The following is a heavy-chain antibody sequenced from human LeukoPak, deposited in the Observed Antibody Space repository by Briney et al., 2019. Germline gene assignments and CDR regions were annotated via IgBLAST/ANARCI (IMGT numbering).Heavy chain of an antibody. V-gene: IGHV1-69*13. CDR3: ARSTVALLPYYYYGMDV. Sequence: ASVKVSCKASGYTFTSYGISWVRQAPGQGLEWMGGIIPIFGTANYAQKFQGRVTITADESTSTAYMELSSLRSEDTAVYYCARSTVALLPYYYYGMDVWGQGTTVTVSS. CDR2: IIPIFGTA. CDR1: GYTFTSYG. D-gene: IGHD4-23*01. J-gene: IGHJ6*02.